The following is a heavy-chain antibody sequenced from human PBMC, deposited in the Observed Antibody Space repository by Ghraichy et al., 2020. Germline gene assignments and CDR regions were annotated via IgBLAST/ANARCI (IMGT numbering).Heavy chain of an antibody. J-gene: IGHJ5*02. CDR1: GYTFTSYD. CDR2: MNPNSGNT. D-gene: IGHD3-22*01. CDR3: ARALRYYYDSSGYYDWFDP. V-gene: IGHV1-8*01. Sequence: ASAKVSCKASGYTFTSYDINWVRQATGQGLEWMGWMNPNSGNTGYAQKFQGRVTMTRNTSISTAYMELSSLRSEDTAVYYCARALRYYYDSSGYYDWFDPWGQGTLVTVSS.